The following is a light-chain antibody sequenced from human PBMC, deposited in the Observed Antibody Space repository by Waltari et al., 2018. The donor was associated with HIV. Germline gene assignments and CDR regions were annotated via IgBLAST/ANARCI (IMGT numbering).Light chain of an antibody. J-gene: IGKJ1*01. CDR1: QSVSIN. Sequence: EMVVTQSPATLSVSPGDRVTLSCRASQSVSINLAWYQQKPGQAPRLLIYASSSRATGVPARFRGSGFGTDFTLTIRSFQSEDLAVYVCQQYNNWPRGTFGPGTKVEV. CDR2: ASS. CDR3: QQYNNWPRGT. V-gene: IGKV3-15*01.